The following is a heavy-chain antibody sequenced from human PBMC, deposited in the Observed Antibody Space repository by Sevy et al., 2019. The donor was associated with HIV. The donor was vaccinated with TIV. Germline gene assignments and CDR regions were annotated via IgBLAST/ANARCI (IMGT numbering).Heavy chain of an antibody. CDR3: ARPNYDFWSGYEYYYYMDV. D-gene: IGHD3-3*01. V-gene: IGHV3-11*06. CDR2: ISSSSSYT. J-gene: IGHJ6*03. CDR1: GFTFSDYY. Sequence: GGSLRRSCAASGFTFSDYYMSWIRQAPGKGLEWVSYISSSSSYTNYADSVKDRFTISRDNAKNSLYLQMNSLRAEDTAVYYCARPNYDFWSGYEYYYYMDVWGKGTTVTVSS.